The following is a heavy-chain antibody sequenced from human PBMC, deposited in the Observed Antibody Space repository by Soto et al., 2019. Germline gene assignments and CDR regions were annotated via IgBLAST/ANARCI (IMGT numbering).Heavy chain of an antibody. D-gene: IGHD6-13*01. Sequence: SLRLSCAASGFTFDDYAMHWFRQVPGKGLEGVSGINWNSGSIGYGDSVKGRFAISRDNAKNSLHLQMNSLSAEDTAFYYCLQDLSSNGHIRHFPNWGYCTLVTLSS. V-gene: IGHV3-9*01. CDR3: LQDLSSNGHIRHFPN. CDR1: GFTFDDYA. J-gene: IGHJ1*01. CDR2: INWNSGSI.